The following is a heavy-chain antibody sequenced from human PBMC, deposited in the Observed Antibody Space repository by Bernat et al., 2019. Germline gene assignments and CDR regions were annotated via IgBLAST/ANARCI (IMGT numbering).Heavy chain of an antibody. J-gene: IGHJ5*02. D-gene: IGHD6-13*01. V-gene: IGHV4-59*08. CDR2: VYYSGST. Sequence: QVQLQESGPGLVKPSETLSLTCTVSGGSVSGHYWSWIRQPPGKGLEWIGYVYYSGSTNYTPSLKSRVTISVDTSKNQFSLKLSSVTAADTAVYYCARLQSSSFVNWFDPWGQGTLVTVSS. CDR3: ARLQSSSFVNWFDP. CDR1: GGSVSGHY.